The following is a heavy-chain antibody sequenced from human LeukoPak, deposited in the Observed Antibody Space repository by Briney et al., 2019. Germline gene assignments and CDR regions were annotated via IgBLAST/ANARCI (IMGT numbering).Heavy chain of an antibody. J-gene: IGHJ6*03. CDR2: INTNTGNP. D-gene: IGHD6-19*01. Sequence: ASVKVSCKASGYTFTSYAMNWVRQAPGQGLEWMGWINTNTGNPTYAQGFTGRFVFSLDTSVSTAYLQISSLKAGDTAVYYCARDGEASSGWYPLYYYYYYYMDVWGKGTTVTVSS. CDR3: ARDGEASSGWYPLYYYYYYYMDV. V-gene: IGHV7-4-1*02. CDR1: GYTFTSYA.